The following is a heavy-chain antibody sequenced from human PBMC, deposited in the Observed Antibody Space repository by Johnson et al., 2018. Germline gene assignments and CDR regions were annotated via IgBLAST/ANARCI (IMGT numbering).Heavy chain of an antibody. CDR2: IYSGGST. CDR3: ARVAGATLFNYYSYYMDV. J-gene: IGHJ6*03. CDR1: GFTVSSNY. Sequence: VQLVQSGGGLVQPGGSLRLSCAASGFTVSSNYMSWVRQAPGKGLEWVSVIYSGGSTYYADSVKGRFTISRDNSKNTLYLQMNSLRAEDTAVYYCARVAGATLFNYYSYYMDVWGKGTTVTVSS. V-gene: IGHV3-66*02. D-gene: IGHD6-25*01.